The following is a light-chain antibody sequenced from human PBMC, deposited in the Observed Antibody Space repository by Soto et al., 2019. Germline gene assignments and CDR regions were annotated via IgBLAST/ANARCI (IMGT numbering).Light chain of an antibody. J-gene: IGKJ1*01. CDR3: QQCFWHWT. CDR2: AAS. CDR1: QGITNW. V-gene: IGKV1-12*01. Sequence: DIQITHPPSSLSGSLGYIVTITFRASQGITNWLAWYQQKPGKAPKLLIYAASGLPSGVPSRFSGSGSGTDFTLTISSLQPEDFATYYCQQCFWHWTFGQGTKV.